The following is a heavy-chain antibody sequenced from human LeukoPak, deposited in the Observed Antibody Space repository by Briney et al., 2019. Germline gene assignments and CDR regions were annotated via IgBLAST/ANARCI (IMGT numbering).Heavy chain of an antibody. CDR3: ARVGTRGHEYFQH. CDR2: TSAGNGNT. CDR1: GYTFTSYA. V-gene: IGHV1-3*01. J-gene: IGHJ1*01. D-gene: IGHD1-1*01. Sequence: ASVKVSCKASGYTFTSYAIHWVRQAPGQRLEWMGWTSAGNGNTKYSQNFQGRVTFISNTSATTAFMELSSLRSEDAAVYYCARVGTRGHEYFQHWGQGTLVTVSS.